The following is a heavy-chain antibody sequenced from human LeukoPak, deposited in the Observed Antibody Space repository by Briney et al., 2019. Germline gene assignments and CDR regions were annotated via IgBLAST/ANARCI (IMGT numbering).Heavy chain of an antibody. CDR3: ARGCLSDDLEWLLPVPFDP. Sequence: ASVKVSCKASGYTFTSYDINWVRQATGQGLEWMGWMNPNSGNTGYAQKFQGRVTMTRNTSISTAYMELSSLRSEDTAVYYCARGCLSDDLEWLLPVPFDPWGQGTLVTVSS. CDR2: MNPNSGNT. J-gene: IGHJ5*02. V-gene: IGHV1-8*01. D-gene: IGHD3-3*01. CDR1: GYTFTSYD.